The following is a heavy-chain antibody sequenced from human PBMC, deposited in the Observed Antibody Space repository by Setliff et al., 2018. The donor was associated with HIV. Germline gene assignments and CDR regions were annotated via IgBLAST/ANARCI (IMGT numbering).Heavy chain of an antibody. CDR2: ITTGSSFK. D-gene: IGHD2-15*01. J-gene: IGHJ4*02. V-gene: IGHV3-21*01. CDR3: AIGGFDY. Sequence: PGGSLRLSCVGAGFTFSNYWMSWVRQAPGKGPEWVSSITTGSSFKYHADSLKGRFTISRDDAENSLYLQMNSLGPEDTAVYYCAIGGFDYWGQGTLVTVSS. CDR1: GFTFSNYW.